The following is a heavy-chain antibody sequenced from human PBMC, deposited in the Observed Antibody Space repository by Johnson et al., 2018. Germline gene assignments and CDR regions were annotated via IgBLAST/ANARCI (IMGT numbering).Heavy chain of an antibody. V-gene: IGHV4-34*01. D-gene: IGHD6-13*01. CDR1: GGSFSAYY. CDR2: INHSGST. J-gene: IGHJ4*02. CDR3: TRGTGDYSSSPLTYFDY. Sequence: QVQLQQWGAGLLKPSETLSLTCDVYGGSFSAYYWNWIRQSPGKGLEWIGEINHSGSTNYNPSLKSRVTISVDTSKNHFSLKLSSVTAADTAVYYCTRGTGDYSSSPLTYFDYWGLGTLVTVSS.